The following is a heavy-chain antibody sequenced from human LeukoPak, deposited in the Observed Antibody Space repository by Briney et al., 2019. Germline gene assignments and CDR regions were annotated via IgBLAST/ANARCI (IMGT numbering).Heavy chain of an antibody. CDR1: GGSISSYY. CDR3: ARETSGNYVDYYFDY. J-gene: IGHJ4*02. CDR2: IYTSGST. D-gene: IGHD1-26*01. V-gene: IGHV4-4*07. Sequence: SETLSLTCTVSGGSISSYYWSWIRQPAGKGLEWIGRIYTSGSTNYNPSLKSRVTISVDTSKNQFSLKLSSVTAADTAVYYRARETSGNYVDYYFDYWGQGTLVTVSS.